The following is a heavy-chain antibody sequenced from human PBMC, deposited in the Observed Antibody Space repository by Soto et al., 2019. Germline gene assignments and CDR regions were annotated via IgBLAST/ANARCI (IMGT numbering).Heavy chain of an antibody. CDR2: INGDGSGT. J-gene: IGHJ4*02. Sequence: EVQLVESGGGLVRPGGSLRLSCAASGFTFSGSWMHWVRQAPGKGLVWVSRINGDGSGTSYADFVKGRFTISRDDAKNTLFLQMNGLRAEDTAVYYCARGIFGSGTANDYWGQGTLVTVSS. CDR1: GFTFSGSW. V-gene: IGHV3-74*01. CDR3: ARGIFGSGTANDY. D-gene: IGHD3-10*01.